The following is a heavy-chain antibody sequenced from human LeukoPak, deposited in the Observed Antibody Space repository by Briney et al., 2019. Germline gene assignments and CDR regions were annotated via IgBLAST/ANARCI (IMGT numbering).Heavy chain of an antibody. CDR1: GTSMTNTPSY. V-gene: IGHV4-39*07. Sequence: SETLSLTCSVSGTSMTNTPSYWGWVRHSPGKGLEWIATMYYSGSTYYNPSLRTRVTASVDKSNNQFSLNLFSMTAADAAVYYCARGPYSYDSSGAFDIWGQGTMVTVSS. CDR2: MYYSGST. J-gene: IGHJ3*02. D-gene: IGHD3-22*01. CDR3: ARGPYSYDSSGAFDI.